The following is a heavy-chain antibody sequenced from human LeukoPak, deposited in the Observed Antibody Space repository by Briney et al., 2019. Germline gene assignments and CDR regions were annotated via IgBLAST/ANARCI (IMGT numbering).Heavy chain of an antibody. J-gene: IGHJ4*02. V-gene: IGHV1-2*06. D-gene: IGHD3-10*01. CDR2: IHPNNGDT. CDR1: GYTFSGTGWY. Sequence: EASVKVSCKASGYTFSGTGWYLYWPRQAPGQGLECMGRIHPNNGDTAYAQKFEGRVAMTRDTSISTAYMELRRLRPDDTAVYFCARDGPAQMVDLDYWGQGTLVTVSS. CDR3: ARDGPAQMVDLDY.